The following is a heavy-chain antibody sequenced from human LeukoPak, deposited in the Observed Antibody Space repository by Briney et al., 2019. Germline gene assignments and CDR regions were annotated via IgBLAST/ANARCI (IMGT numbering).Heavy chain of an antibody. CDR1: GGSISSSSYY. Sequence: SETLSLTCTVSGGSISSSSYYWGWIRQPPGKGLERIGTIYYSGSTYYNPSLKSRVTISVDTSKNQFSLKLSSVTAADTAVYYCARRRSSSWYRGFGSPFDLWGRGTLVTVSS. CDR2: IYYSGST. V-gene: IGHV4-39*01. CDR3: ARRRSSSWYRGFGSPFDL. J-gene: IGHJ2*01. D-gene: IGHD6-13*01.